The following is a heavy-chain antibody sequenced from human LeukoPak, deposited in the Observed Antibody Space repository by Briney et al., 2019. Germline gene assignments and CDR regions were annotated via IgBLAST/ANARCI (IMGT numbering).Heavy chain of an antibody. Sequence: SVKVSCKASGFTFTSSAMQWVRQARGQRLEWIGWIVVGSGNTNYAQKFQERVTITRDMSTSTAYMELSSLRSEDTAVYYCAADLIVGATTSYYYYGMDVWGQGTTVTVSS. CDR2: IVVGSGNT. V-gene: IGHV1-58*02. J-gene: IGHJ6*02. CDR3: AADLIVGATTSYYYYGMDV. CDR1: GFTFTSSA. D-gene: IGHD1-26*01.